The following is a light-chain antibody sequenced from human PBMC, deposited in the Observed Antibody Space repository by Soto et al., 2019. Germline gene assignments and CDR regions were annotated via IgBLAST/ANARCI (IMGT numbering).Light chain of an antibody. V-gene: IGLV2-14*01. J-gene: IGLJ2*01. CDR1: KSDIGAYVF. CDR3: SAFTTDSTVI. Sequence: QSVLTQPASVSGSPGQSITISCTGTKSDIGAYVFVSWYQQHPGKAPKLIIYEVSNRPSGVSNRFSGSKSGYTASLTISGLQAEDESHYYCSAFTTDSTVIFGGGTKVTVL. CDR2: EVS.